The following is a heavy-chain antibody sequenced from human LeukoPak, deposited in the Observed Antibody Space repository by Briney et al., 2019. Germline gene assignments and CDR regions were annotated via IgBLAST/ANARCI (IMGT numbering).Heavy chain of an antibody. D-gene: IGHD6-19*01. CDR1: GYTITSYA. CDR2: INTITGNP. CDR3: ARDGLAKPFDY. J-gene: IGHJ4*02. V-gene: IGHV7-4-1*02. Sequence: ASVKVSCKASGYTITSYAMNWMRQAPGQGLEWMGWINTITGNPTYAQGFTGRFVFSLDTSVSTAYLQISSLKAEDTAVYYCARDGLAKPFDYWGQGTLVTVSS.